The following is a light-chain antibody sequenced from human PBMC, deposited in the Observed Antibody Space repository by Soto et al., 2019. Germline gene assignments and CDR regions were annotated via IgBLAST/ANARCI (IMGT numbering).Light chain of an antibody. CDR2: EVS. Sequence: QSALTQPPSASGSPGQSVTISCTGTSSDVGGYNYVSWYQQHPGKAPKLMIYEVSKRPSGVPDRFSGSKSGNTASPTVSGLQAEDEADYYCSSYAGSTPYVFGTGTKLTVL. J-gene: IGLJ1*01. CDR3: SSYAGSTPYV. V-gene: IGLV2-8*01. CDR1: SSDVGGYNY.